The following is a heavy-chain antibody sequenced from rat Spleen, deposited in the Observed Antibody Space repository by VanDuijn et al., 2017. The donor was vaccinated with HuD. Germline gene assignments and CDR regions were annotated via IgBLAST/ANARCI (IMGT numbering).Heavy chain of an antibody. CDR1: GFIFSNYY. J-gene: IGHJ1*01. V-gene: IGHV5-25*01. Sequence: EVQLVESGGGLVQPGRSMSLSCAASGFIFSNYYMVWVRQAPTKGLEWVASITTGGAITSYRDSVKGRFTISRDNAKRTLYLQMDSLRSEDTSTYYCAGAVYLRDWYLDFWGPVTMVAVSS. D-gene: IGHD2-1*01. CDR2: ITTGGAIT. CDR3: AGAVYLRDWYLDF.